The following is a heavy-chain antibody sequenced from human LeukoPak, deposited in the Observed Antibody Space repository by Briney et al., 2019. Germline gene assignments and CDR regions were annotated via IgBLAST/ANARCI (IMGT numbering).Heavy chain of an antibody. CDR2: IKQDGSEK. V-gene: IGHV3-7*01. D-gene: IGHD5-24*01. CDR1: GFTFTDYP. CDR3: ARDQRNGYNYGAFDI. Sequence: GGSLRLSCAASGFTFTDYPMHWLRQAPGKGLEWVANIKQDGSEKYYVDSVKGRFTISRDNAKNSLYLQMNSLRAEDTAVYYCARDQRNGYNYGAFDIWGQGTMVTVSS. J-gene: IGHJ3*02.